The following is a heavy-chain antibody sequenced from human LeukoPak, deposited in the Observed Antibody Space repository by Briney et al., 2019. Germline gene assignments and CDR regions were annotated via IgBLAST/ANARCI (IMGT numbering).Heavy chain of an antibody. Sequence: ASVKVSCKASGGTFSSYAISWVRQAAGQGLEWMGWMNPNNGNTGYAQKFQGRVTTTRDTTISTAYMELRSLRSEDTAVYYCVRDGEGVAISVNYWFDPWGQGTLVTVSS. CDR3: VRDGEGVAISVNYWFDP. V-gene: IGHV1-8*02. J-gene: IGHJ5*02. CDR2: MNPNNGNT. D-gene: IGHD3-10*01. CDR1: GGTFSSYA.